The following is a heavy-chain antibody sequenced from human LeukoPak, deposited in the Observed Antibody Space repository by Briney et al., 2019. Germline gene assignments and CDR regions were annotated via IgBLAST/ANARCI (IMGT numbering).Heavy chain of an antibody. Sequence: SETLSLTCTVSGGSISSYYWSWLRQPPGKGLEWIGYIYYSGSTNYNPSLKSRVTISVDTSKNQFSLKLSSVTAADTAVFYCARTDSSGYFFFDYWGQGTLVTVSS. CDR2: IYYSGST. CDR3: ARTDSSGYFFFDY. V-gene: IGHV4-59*01. J-gene: IGHJ4*02. CDR1: GGSISSYY. D-gene: IGHD3-22*01.